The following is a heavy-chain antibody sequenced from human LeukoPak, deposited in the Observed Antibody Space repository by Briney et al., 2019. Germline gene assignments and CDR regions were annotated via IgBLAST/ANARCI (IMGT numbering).Heavy chain of an antibody. V-gene: IGHV4-4*09. CDR1: GGSISSDY. D-gene: IGHD6-25*01. CDR3: ARLGSGWPFDY. CDR2: IYASGIT. Sequence: KPSETLSLTRTVSGGSISSDYWSWIRQPPGKGLEWIGWIYASGITNYNPSLKSRVTISVDTSKNQFSLKLTSVTAADTAVYYCARLGSGWPFDYWGQGTLVTVSS. J-gene: IGHJ4*02.